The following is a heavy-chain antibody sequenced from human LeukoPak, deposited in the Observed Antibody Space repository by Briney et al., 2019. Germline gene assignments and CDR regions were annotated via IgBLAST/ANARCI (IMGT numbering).Heavy chain of an antibody. J-gene: IGHJ4*02. V-gene: IGHV1-69*05. CDR2: IIPIFGTA. CDR3: ARAERWLQTVPPDY. D-gene: IGHD5-24*01. Sequence: GSSVKVSCKASGGTFSSYAISWGRQAPGHGLEWRGGIIPIFGTANYAQKFQGRVTITTDESTSTAYMELSSLRSEDTAVYYCARAERWLQTVPPDYWGQGTLVTVSS. CDR1: GGTFSSYA.